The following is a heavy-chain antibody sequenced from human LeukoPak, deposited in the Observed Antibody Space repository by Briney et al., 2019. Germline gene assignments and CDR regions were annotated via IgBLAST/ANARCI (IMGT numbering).Heavy chain of an antibody. CDR3: VRWTTVTTGRYFDL. Sequence: GGSLRLSCAASGFTVSSNYMSWVRQAPGKGLEWVSVIYSGGSTYYADSVKGRFTISRDNSKNTLYLQMNSLRAEDTAVYYCVRWTTVTTGRYFDLWGRGTLVTVSS. J-gene: IGHJ2*01. D-gene: IGHD4-17*01. CDR1: GFTVSSNY. V-gene: IGHV3-53*01. CDR2: IYSGGST.